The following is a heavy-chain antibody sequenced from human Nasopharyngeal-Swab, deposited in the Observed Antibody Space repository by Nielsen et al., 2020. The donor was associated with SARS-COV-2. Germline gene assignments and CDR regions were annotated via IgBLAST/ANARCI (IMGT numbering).Heavy chain of an antibody. V-gene: IGHV1-2*04. CDR1: GYTFTDYY. J-gene: IGHJ3*02. CDR3: ARSHIVVVTDAFDI. Sequence: ASVKVSCKASGYTFTDYYMHWVRQAPGQGREGMGWINPNSGGTNYAQKFQGWVTMTRDTSISTAYMELSRLRSDDTAVYYCARSHIVVVTDAFDIWGQGTMVTVSS. CDR2: INPNSGGT. D-gene: IGHD2-21*02.